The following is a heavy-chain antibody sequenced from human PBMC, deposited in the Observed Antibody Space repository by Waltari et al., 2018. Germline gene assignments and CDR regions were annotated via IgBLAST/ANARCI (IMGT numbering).Heavy chain of an antibody. CDR1: GGTFSSYA. CDR3: ARRPNYGFYYMDV. V-gene: IGHV1-69*10. CDR2: SIRSLGIA. J-gene: IGHJ6*03. Sequence: QVQLVQSGAEVKKPGSSVKVSCKASGGTFSSYAISWVRQAPGQGLEWMGGSIRSLGIANYAPKSQGRVTITADKSTSTAYMELSSLRSEDTAVYYCARRPNYGFYYMDVWGKGTTVTVSS. D-gene: IGHD1-7*01.